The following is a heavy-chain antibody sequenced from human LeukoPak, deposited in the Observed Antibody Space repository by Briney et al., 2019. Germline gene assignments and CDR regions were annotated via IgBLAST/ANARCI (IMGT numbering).Heavy chain of an antibody. J-gene: IGHJ4*02. Sequence: SETLSLTCTVSGGSISNSSYYWGWIRQPPGKGLEWIGSIYYSGSTYYNPSLKSRVTISVDTSKNQFSLKLSSVTAADTAVYYCARLGSGSYFDYWGQGTLVTVSS. CDR2: IYYSGST. D-gene: IGHD1-26*01. CDR3: ARLGSGSYFDY. CDR1: GGSISNSSYY. V-gene: IGHV4-39*01.